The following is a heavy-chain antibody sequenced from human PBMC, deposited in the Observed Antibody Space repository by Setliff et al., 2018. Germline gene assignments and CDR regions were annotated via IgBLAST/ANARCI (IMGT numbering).Heavy chain of an antibody. D-gene: IGHD1-1*01. CDR2: INQSGTT. CDR1: GDSISNDYW. J-gene: IGHJ4*02. Sequence: SETLSLTCAVSGDSISNDYWWSWVRQPPERELEWIGEINQSGTTNYNPPLKGRATISVDNSTNQFSLNLNSVTVADTAVYFCARGVRTGHLDSWGQGTLVTVSS. V-gene: IGHV4-4*02. CDR3: ARGVRTGHLDS.